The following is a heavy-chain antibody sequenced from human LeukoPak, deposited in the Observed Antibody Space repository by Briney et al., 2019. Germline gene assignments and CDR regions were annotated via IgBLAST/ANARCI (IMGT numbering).Heavy chain of an antibody. D-gene: IGHD3-16*01. Sequence: PGGSLRLSCAASGSSFSSTWMHWVRQAPGKGLVWVSRIESDGTTTYADSVKGRFTISRDNAKNTVYLQMNSLRAEDTAVYYCAKWYYDYVWGSFFDYWGQGTLVTVSS. V-gene: IGHV3-74*01. CDR3: AKWYYDYVWGSFFDY. CDR2: IESDGTT. CDR1: GSSFSSTW. J-gene: IGHJ4*02.